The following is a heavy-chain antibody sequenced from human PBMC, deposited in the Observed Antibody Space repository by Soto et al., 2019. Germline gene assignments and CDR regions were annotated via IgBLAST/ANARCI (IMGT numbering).Heavy chain of an antibody. V-gene: IGHV3-66*01. D-gene: IGHD2-15*01. CDR2: IYSGGST. J-gene: IGHJ4*02. CDR3: ASGYCSGGSCYPYYFDY. CDR1: GFTVSSNY. Sequence: LRLSCAASGFTVSSNYMSWVRQAPGKGLEWVSVIYSGGSTYYADSVKGRFTISRDNSKNTLYLQMNSLRAEDTAVYYCASGYCSGGSCYPYYFDYWGQGILVTVSS.